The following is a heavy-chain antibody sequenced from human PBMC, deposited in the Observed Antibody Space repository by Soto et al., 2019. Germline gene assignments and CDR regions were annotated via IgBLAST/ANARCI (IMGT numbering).Heavy chain of an antibody. CDR1: GGSISSGGYS. CDR2: IYHSGST. J-gene: IGHJ4*02. Sequence: QLQLQESGSGLVKPSQTLSLTCAVSGGSISSGGYSWSWIRQPPGKGLEWIGYIYHSGSTYYNPSRNSRVTISVDRSKSQFYRRMSSVTAADTAVYSCARAGGLGAAAVGYCGQGTLVTVSS. CDR3: ARAGGLGAAAVGY. V-gene: IGHV4-30-2*01. D-gene: IGHD6-25*01.